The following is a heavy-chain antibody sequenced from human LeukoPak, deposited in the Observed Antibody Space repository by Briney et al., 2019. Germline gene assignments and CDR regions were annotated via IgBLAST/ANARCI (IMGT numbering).Heavy chain of an antibody. D-gene: IGHD6-13*01. CDR1: GYTFTGYH. Sequence: ASVKVSCKASGYTFTGYHIHWVRQAPGQGLEWMGRINPYSGDTNFAQKFQGRVTMTRDTSITTAYMDLSSPTPDDTAVYFCARDQGSLTRSWYTGYWGQGTQVTVSS. V-gene: IGHV1-2*06. CDR2: INPYSGDT. CDR3: ARDQGSLTRSWYTGY. J-gene: IGHJ4*02.